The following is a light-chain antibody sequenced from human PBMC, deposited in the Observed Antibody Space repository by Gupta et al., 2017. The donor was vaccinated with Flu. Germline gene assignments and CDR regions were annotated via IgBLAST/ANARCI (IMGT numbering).Light chain of an antibody. V-gene: IGKV3-20*01. CDR3: QQYGSSSWT. CDR2: CAS. J-gene: IGKJ1*01. Sequence: EERATLSCRARQSVNSYIAWYQQKFGQAPRLLIYCASTRAAGIPDRFSGSGSGTDFTLTITRLEPEDFAVYYCQQYGSSSWTFGQGTKVE. CDR1: QSVNSY.